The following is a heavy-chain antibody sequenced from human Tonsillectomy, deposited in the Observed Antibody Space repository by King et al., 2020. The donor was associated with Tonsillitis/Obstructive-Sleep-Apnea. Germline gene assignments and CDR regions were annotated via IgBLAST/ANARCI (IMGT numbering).Heavy chain of an antibody. Sequence: QLVQSGAEVKKPGESLKISCKGSGYSFTTYWIACVRQMPGKVLEWMGIIYPGDSDTRYSPSFQGQVTISADKSISTAYLQWSSLKASDTAMYYCARTDCSGGGCYSSYYYYYIDVWGKGTTVTVSS. V-gene: IGHV5-51*01. CDR3: ARTDCSGGGCYSSYYYYYIDV. CDR2: IYPGDSDT. CDR1: GYSFTTYW. D-gene: IGHD2-15*01. J-gene: IGHJ6*03.